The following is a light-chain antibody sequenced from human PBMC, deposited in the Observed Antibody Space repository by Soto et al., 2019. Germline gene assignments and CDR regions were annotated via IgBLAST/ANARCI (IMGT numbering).Light chain of an antibody. V-gene: IGKV1-5*01. CDR2: DAS. CDR1: RSISDW. Sequence: DIQMTQSPSTLSPSVGDRVTITCRASRSISDWLAWYQQKPGKAPKLLIFDASSLKSGVPSRFSGSGSGTEFTLTISGLQPDDVATYYCLHYSSNSWTFGQGTKVEIK. CDR3: LHYSSNSWT. J-gene: IGKJ1*01.